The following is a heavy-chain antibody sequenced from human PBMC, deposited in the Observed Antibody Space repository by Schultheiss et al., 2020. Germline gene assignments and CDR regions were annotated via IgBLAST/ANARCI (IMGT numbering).Heavy chain of an antibody. J-gene: IGHJ6*02. CDR2: IYYSGST. CDR3: ARRGVGAADDYYYGMDV. V-gene: IGHV4-39*01. CDR1: GGSISSSSYY. D-gene: IGHD1-26*01. Sequence: SQTLSLTCTVSGGSISSSSYYWGWIRQPPGKGLEWIGSIYYSGSTYYNPSLKSRVTISVDTSKNQFSLKLSSVTAADTAVYYCARRGVGAADDYYYGMDVWGQGTTGTVSS.